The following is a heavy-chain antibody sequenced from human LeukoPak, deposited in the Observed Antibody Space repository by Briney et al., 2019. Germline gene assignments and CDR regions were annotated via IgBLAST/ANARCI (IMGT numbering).Heavy chain of an antibody. D-gene: IGHD2-15*01. CDR2: ISYDGSNK. J-gene: IGHJ4*02. CDR1: GFTFSSYG. Sequence: GGSLRLSCAASGFTFSSYGMHWVRQAPGKGLEWVAVISYDGSNKYYADSVKGRFTISRDNSKNTLYLQMNSLRAEDTAVYYCAKCCSGGSCFDYWGQGTLVTVSS. CDR3: AKCCSGGSCFDY. V-gene: IGHV3-30*18.